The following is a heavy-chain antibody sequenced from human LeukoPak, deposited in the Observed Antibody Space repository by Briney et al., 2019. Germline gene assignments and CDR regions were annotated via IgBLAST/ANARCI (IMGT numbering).Heavy chain of an antibody. CDR2: TNQDGSEK. J-gene: IGHJ4*02. D-gene: IGHD5-24*01. CDR1: GFTFSSYW. Sequence: GGSLRLSCAASGFTFSSYWMSWVRQAPGKGLEWVANTNQDGSEKYYVDSVKGRFTISRDNAKNSLFLQMSSLRAEDTAVYYCARMAGGLWDYWGQGNLVTVAS. V-gene: IGHV3-7*05. CDR3: ARMAGGLWDY.